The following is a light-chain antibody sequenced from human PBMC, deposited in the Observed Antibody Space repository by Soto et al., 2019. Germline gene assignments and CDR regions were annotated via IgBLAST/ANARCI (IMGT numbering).Light chain of an antibody. J-gene: IGLJ1*01. CDR1: SSNIGTSS. V-gene: IGLV1-44*01. CDR3: AAWDDSLNGHV. Sequence: QSVLTQPHSASGTPGQRVTIPFSGSSSNIGTSSVHWFQQLPGTAPKLLISTTNQRPSGVPERFSGSKSGTSASLAISGLQSEDEADYYCAAWDDSLNGHVFGTGTKVTVL. CDR2: TTN.